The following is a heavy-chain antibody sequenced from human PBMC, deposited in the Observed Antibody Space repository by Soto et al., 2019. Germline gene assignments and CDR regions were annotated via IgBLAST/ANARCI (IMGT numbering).Heavy chain of an antibody. CDR2: IYYSGVT. D-gene: IGHD2-21*02. CDR1: DNSISSSRYY. V-gene: IGHV4-39*01. CDR3: ARQEGYTAGCQGY. Sequence: QLQLQESGPGLVKPSETLSLTCTVSDNSISSSRYYWCWIRQPPGEGLEWIGSIYYSGVTNYNPSLKSRLTISLDTSKSQFSLKLSSVSAADTAVYYCARQEGYTAGCQGYWGPGTLVTVAS. J-gene: IGHJ4*02.